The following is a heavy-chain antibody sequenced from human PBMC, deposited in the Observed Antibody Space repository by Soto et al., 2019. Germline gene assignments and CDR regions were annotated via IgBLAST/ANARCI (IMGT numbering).Heavy chain of an antibody. J-gene: IGHJ6*03. Sequence: EVQLLESGGGLVQPGGSLRLSCAASGFIFSNYAMTWVRQAPGKGLEWVSTVSGSGDSTYSADSVKGRFTFSRDKSKNTLYVQMNSLRAEDTAVYYCAKSSGDYRDYYYYYMDVWGKGTTVTVSS. CDR3: AKSSGDYRDYYYYYMDV. V-gene: IGHV3-23*01. CDR1: GFIFSNYA. CDR2: VSGSGDST. D-gene: IGHD4-17*01.